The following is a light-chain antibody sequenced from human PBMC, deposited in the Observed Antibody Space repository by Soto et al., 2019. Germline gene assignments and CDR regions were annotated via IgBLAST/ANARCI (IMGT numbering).Light chain of an antibody. CDR3: QQYNNWPIT. Sequence: EVVLPQQPYTLSLSPGAEATLSCRVSQSIPTHYLAWYQQKPGQTPRLLIYGASRRATGIPARLSGSGSGTEFTLTISSLQSEDFAVYYCQQYNNWPITFGQGTRLENK. V-gene: IGKV3D-15*01. CDR1: QSIPTHY. J-gene: IGKJ5*01. CDR2: GAS.